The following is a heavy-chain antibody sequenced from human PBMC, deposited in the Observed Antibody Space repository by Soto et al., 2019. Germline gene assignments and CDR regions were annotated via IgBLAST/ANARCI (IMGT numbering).Heavy chain of an antibody. Sequence: SQTLSLTCAISRVSVSSKSATWNWITPSPWRGLEWLGRTYYRSKWYNEYAVSVKSRITINPDTSKNQFSLQLNSVTPDDTSVYYCARSGNEGAVDYWGQGTLVTVSS. CDR1: RVSVSSKSAT. CDR3: ARSGNEGAVDY. CDR2: TYYRSKWYN. D-gene: IGHD1-26*01. J-gene: IGHJ4*02. V-gene: IGHV6-1*01.